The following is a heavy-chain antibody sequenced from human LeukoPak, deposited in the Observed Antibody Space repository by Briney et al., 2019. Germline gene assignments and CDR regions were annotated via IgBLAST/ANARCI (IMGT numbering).Heavy chain of an antibody. Sequence: GGSLRLSCAASGFTFSDYRMNWVRQAPGKGLEWVSYISSSGSTIYYADSVKGRFTISRDNAKNSLYLQMNSLRAEDTAVYYCARETVAGVRYYFDYWGQGTLVTVSS. J-gene: IGHJ4*02. V-gene: IGHV3-48*04. CDR3: ARETVAGVRYYFDY. CDR2: ISSSGSTI. CDR1: GFTFSDYR. D-gene: IGHD6-19*01.